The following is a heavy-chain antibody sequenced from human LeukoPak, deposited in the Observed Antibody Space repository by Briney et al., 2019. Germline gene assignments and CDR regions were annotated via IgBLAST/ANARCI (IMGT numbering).Heavy chain of an antibody. Sequence: SETLSLTCTVSGGSMRGHYWSWIRQPPGKGLEWIGSIYYSGSTYYNPSLKSRVTISVDTSKNQFSLKLSSVTAADTAVYYCAGDYGDPYFDYWGQGTLVTVSS. CDR3: AGDYGDPYFDY. D-gene: IGHD4-17*01. V-gene: IGHV4-39*07. CDR1: GGSMRGHY. CDR2: IYYSGST. J-gene: IGHJ4*02.